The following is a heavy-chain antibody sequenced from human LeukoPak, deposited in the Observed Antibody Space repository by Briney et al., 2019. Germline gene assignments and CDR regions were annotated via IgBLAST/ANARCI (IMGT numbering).Heavy chain of an antibody. CDR2: IHHSGST. Sequence: SETLSLTCAVYGGSFSGYYWSWIRQPPGKGLEWIGEIHHSGSTNYNPSLKSRVTISVDTSKNQFSLKLSSVTAADTAVYYCARGGDILTGYYHDYWGQGTLVTVSS. J-gene: IGHJ4*02. D-gene: IGHD3-9*01. V-gene: IGHV4-34*01. CDR1: GGSFSGYY. CDR3: ARGGDILTGYYHDY.